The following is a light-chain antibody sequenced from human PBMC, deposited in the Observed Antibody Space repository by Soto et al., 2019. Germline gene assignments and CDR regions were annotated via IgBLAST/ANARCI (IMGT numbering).Light chain of an antibody. Sequence: DIQMTQSPSTLSASVGDRVTITCRASQSISTWLAWYQQKLGKAPKLLIYKASSLEGGVPSRFSGSGSGTEFTLTISSLQPDDFATYYCQQYLNRWTFGQGTKVEIK. CDR2: KAS. V-gene: IGKV1-5*03. J-gene: IGKJ1*01. CDR1: QSISTW. CDR3: QQYLNRWT.